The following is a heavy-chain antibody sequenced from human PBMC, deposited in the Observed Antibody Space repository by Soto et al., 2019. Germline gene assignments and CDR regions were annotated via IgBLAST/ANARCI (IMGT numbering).Heavy chain of an antibody. CDR2: IGSRTSDI. Sequence: GGSLRLSCAASGFTLSRHTMNWVRQAPGKGLEWVSFIGSRTSDIYYADSVKGRFTISRDNAKNSLYLDLTRLRAEDTAVYFCVRDYYDTSGYPNTFDMWGQGTMVTVSS. V-gene: IGHV3-21*01. D-gene: IGHD3-22*01. CDR1: GFTLSRHT. J-gene: IGHJ3*02. CDR3: VRDYYDTSGYPNTFDM.